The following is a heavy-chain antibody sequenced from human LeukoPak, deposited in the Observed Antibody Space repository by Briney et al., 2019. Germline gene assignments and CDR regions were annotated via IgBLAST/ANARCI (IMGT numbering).Heavy chain of an antibody. D-gene: IGHD1-26*01. CDR2: IYTSGST. CDR3: ARNSGSYLYYYYGMDV. Sequence: PSETLSLTCAVSGGSISSGGYSWSWIRQPAGKGLEWIGRIYTSGSTNYNPSLKSRVTMSVDTSKNQFSLKLSSVTAADTAVYYCARNSGSYLYYYYGMDVWGQGTTVTVSS. V-gene: IGHV4-61*02. J-gene: IGHJ6*02. CDR1: GGSISSGGYS.